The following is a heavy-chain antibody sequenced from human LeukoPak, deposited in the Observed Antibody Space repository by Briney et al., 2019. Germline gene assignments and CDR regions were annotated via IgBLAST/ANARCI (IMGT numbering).Heavy chain of an antibody. CDR3: ASSREMATIHVGYFDY. D-gene: IGHD5-24*01. Sequence: ASVKVSCKASGYTFTSYAMNWVRQAPGQGLEWMGWINTNTGNPTYAQGFTGRFVFSLDTSVSTAYLQISSLKAEDTAVYYCASSREMATIHVGYFDYWGQGTLVTVSS. CDR2: INTNTGNP. CDR1: GYTFTSYA. J-gene: IGHJ4*02. V-gene: IGHV7-4-1*02.